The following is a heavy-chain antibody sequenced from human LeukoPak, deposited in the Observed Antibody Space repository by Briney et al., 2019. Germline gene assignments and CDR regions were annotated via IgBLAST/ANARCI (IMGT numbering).Heavy chain of an antibody. J-gene: IGHJ3*01. D-gene: IGHD2-2*02. CDR2: IYPGDSDT. Sequence: GESLKISCKASGFSFTNYWIGWVRQMPGKGLEWMGIIYPGDSDTRYSPSFQGQVTISADKSSSTAYLQWRSLKASGTAMYYCAGHSFDTVDAFDVWGQGTIVIVSA. V-gene: IGHV5-51*01. CDR3: AGHSFDTVDAFDV. CDR1: GFSFTNYW.